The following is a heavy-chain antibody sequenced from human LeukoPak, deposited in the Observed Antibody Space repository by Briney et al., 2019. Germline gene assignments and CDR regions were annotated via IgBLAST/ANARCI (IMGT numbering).Heavy chain of an antibody. Sequence: GGSLRLSCAASGFTFSNYAIYWVRQAPGKGLAWVALISYDGSDKYYADSVRGRFTISRDNSKNTLYLQMNSLRAEDTAVYYCAKDWPTFGGVTDYWGQGTLVTVSS. CDR2: ISYDGSDK. V-gene: IGHV3-30*04. CDR1: GFTFSNYA. CDR3: AKDWPTFGGVTDY. D-gene: IGHD3-16*01. J-gene: IGHJ4*02.